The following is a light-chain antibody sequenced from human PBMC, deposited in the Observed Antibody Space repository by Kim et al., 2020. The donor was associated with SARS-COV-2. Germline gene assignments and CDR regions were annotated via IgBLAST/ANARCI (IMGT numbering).Light chain of an antibody. CDR2: QDS. CDR3: QAWDSSTVV. CDR1: KLGDKY. Sequence: SYELTQPPSVSVSPGQTASITCSGDKLGDKYACWYQRKPGQSPVLVIYQDSKRPSGIPERFSGSNSWNTATLTISGTQAMDEADYYCQAWDSSTVVFGGGTQLTVL. V-gene: IGLV3-1*01. J-gene: IGLJ2*01.